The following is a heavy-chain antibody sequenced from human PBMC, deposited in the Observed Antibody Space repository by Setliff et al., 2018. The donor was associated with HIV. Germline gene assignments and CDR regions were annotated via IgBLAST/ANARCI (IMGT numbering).Heavy chain of an antibody. J-gene: IGHJ6*02. D-gene: IGHD3-16*02. V-gene: IGHV4-34*01. CDR1: GGSFGDQF. CDR2: IHHGGGT. Sequence: SETLSLTCAVYGGSFGDQFWNWIRQSPGKGLEWIGEIHHGGGTKYNPSLKSRVTVSLDMSKNQFSLKLNSLTAADTGVYYCARHKVISKLGGLIEDFFYYGLDAWGQGTTVTVSS. CDR3: ARHKVISKLGGLIEDFFYYGLDA.